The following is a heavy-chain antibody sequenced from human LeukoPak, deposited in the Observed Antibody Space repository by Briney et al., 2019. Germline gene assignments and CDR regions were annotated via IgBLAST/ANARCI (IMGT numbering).Heavy chain of an antibody. D-gene: IGHD3-10*01. V-gene: IGHV1-46*01. J-gene: IGHJ4*02. CDR1: GYTFTSYY. Sequence: ASEKVSCKASGYTFTSYYMHWVRQAPGQGLEWMGIINPSGGSTSYAQKFQGRVTMTRDTSTSTVYMELSSLRSEDTAVYYCARDYYGSGSSLTPYFDYWGQGTLVPVSS. CDR3: ARDYYGSGSSLTPYFDY. CDR2: INPSGGST.